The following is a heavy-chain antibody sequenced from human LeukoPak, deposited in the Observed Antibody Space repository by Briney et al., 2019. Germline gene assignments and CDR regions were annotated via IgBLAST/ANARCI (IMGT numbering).Heavy chain of an antibody. Sequence: GGSLRLSCAASGFTVSSNYMSWVRQAPGKGLEWVSVIYSGGSTYYADSVKGRFTISRDNSKNTLYLQMNSLRAEDAAVYYCARGLWFGELLFYGMDVWGQGTTVTVSS. CDR2: IYSGGST. J-gene: IGHJ6*02. V-gene: IGHV3-66*02. CDR1: GFTVSSNY. D-gene: IGHD3-10*01. CDR3: ARGLWFGELLFYGMDV.